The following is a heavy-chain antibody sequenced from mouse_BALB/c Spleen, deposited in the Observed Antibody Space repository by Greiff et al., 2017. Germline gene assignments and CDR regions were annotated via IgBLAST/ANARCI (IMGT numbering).Heavy chain of an antibody. CDR3: TRVTTRFYFDY. V-gene: IGHV5-6-4*01. D-gene: IGHD2-12*01. J-gene: IGHJ2*01. CDR2: ISSGGSYT. CDR1: GFTFSSYT. Sequence: EVKLMESGGGLVKPGGSLKLSCAASGFTFSSYTMSWVRQTPEKRLEWVATISSGGSYTYYPDSVKGRFTISRDNAKNTLYLQMSSLKSEDTAMYYCTRVTTRFYFDYWGQGTTLTVSS.